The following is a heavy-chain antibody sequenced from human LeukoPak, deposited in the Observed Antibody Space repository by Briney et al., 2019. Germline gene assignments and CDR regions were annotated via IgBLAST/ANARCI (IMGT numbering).Heavy chain of an antibody. CDR3: ARDRTHSGYDSSFDY. V-gene: IGHV3-21*01. J-gene: IGHJ4*02. CDR2: ISGSSSYI. Sequence: PGGSLRLSCAASGFTFSSYSLNWVRQAPGKGLEWVSSISGSSSYIYYADSVKGRFTISRDNAKNSLYLQMNSLRAEDTAVYYCARDRTHSGYDSSFDYWGQGTLVTVSS. CDR1: GFTFSSYS. D-gene: IGHD5-12*01.